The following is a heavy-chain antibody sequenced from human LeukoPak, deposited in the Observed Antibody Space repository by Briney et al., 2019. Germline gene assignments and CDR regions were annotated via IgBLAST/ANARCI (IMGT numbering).Heavy chain of an antibody. D-gene: IGHD3-10*01. J-gene: IGHJ6*02. CDR1: GFTFSNYA. CDR3: ARDLIGSGSYSTTDYYGMDV. V-gene: IGHV3-30*14. CDR2: ISYDGSNT. Sequence: GGSLRLSCAASGFTFSNYARHWVRQAPGKGLEWVAVISYDGSNTYYADSVKGRFTISRDNSKNTLYLQMNSLRAEDTAVYYCARDLIGSGSYSTTDYYGMDVWGQGTTVTVSS.